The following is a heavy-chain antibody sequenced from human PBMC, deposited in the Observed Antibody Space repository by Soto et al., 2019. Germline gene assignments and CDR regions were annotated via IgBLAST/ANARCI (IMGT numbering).Heavy chain of an antibody. CDR2: IYPGDSDT. CDR3: ARRLSSSSYYYGMDV. J-gene: IGHJ6*02. V-gene: IGHV5-51*01. Sequence: GESLKISCKGSGYSFTSYWIGWVRQMPGKGLEWMGIIYPGDSDTRYSPSFQSQVTISADKSISTAYLQWSSLKASDTAMYYCARRLSSSSYYYGMDVWGQGTTVTVSS. D-gene: IGHD6-13*01. CDR1: GYSFTSYW.